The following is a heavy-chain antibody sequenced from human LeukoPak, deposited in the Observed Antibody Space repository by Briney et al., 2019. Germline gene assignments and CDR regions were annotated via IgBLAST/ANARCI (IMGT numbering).Heavy chain of an antibody. D-gene: IGHD6-19*01. CDR3: ARIGWIAVYYMDV. CDR2: INHSGSP. CDR1: GVSFSGFY. V-gene: IGHV4-34*01. Sequence: KPSETLSLTCAVYGVSFSGFYWSWIPQPPGKGLEWIGEINHSGSPNYNPSLKSRITISVDTSKKRFSLNLSSVTAADTAVYYCARIGWIAVYYMDVWGIGTTVTVSS. J-gene: IGHJ6*03.